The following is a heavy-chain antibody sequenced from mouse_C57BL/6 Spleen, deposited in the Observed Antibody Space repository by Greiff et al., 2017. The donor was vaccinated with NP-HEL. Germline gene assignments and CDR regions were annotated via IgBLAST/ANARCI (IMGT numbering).Heavy chain of an antibody. CDR1: GYAFTNYL. V-gene: IGHV1-54*01. CDR3: ARQDYDALFAY. CDR2: INPGSGGT. D-gene: IGHD2-4*01. J-gene: IGHJ3*01. Sequence: VQVVESGAELVRPGTSVKVSCKASGYAFTNYLIEWVKQRPGQGLEWIGVINPGSGGTNYNEKFKGKATLTADKSSSTAYMQLSSLTSEDSAVYFCARQDYDALFAYWGQGTLVTVSA.